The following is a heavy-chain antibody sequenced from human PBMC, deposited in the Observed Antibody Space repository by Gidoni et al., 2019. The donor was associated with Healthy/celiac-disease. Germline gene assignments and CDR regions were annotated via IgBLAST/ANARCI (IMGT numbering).Heavy chain of an antibody. J-gene: IGHJ6*02. CDR3: ARDRITMVRGVINNYYYYYGMDV. Sequence: QVQLQESGPGLVKPSQTLSLTCTVSGGSISSGDYYWSWIRQPPGKGLEWIGYIYYSGSTYYNPSLKSRVTISVDTSKNQFSLKLSSVTAADTAVYYCARDRITMVRGVINNYYYYYGMDVWGQGTTVTVSS. V-gene: IGHV4-30-4*01. CDR2: IYYSGST. D-gene: IGHD3-10*01. CDR1: GGSISSGDYY.